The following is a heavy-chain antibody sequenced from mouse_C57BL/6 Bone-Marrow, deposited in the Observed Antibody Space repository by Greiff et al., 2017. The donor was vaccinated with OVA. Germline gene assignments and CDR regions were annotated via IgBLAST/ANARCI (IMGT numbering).Heavy chain of an antibody. D-gene: IGHD1-1*01. J-gene: IGHJ2*01. CDR1: GFNIKDDY. Sequence: EVMLVESGAELVRPGASVKLSCTASGFNIKDDYMHWVKQRPEQGLEWIGWIDPENGDTEYASKFQGKATITADTSSNTASLQLSSLTSEDTAVYYCTTYYYGSSDYWGQGTTLTVSS. V-gene: IGHV14-4*01. CDR2: IDPENGDT. CDR3: TTYYYGSSDY.